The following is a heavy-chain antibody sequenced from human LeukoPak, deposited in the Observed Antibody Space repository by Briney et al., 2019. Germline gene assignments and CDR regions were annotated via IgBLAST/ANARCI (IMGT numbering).Heavy chain of an antibody. V-gene: IGHV1-69*01. Sequence: GASVKVSCKASGGTFSSYAISWVRQAPGQGFERMGGFIPIFGTANYAQNFQGRVMITADESTSTAYMELSSLRSEDTAVYYCARSPPGLIYMDVWGKGTTVSVSS. CDR1: GGTFSSYA. CDR2: FIPIFGTA. CDR3: ARSPPGLIYMDV. J-gene: IGHJ6*03. D-gene: IGHD2-8*01.